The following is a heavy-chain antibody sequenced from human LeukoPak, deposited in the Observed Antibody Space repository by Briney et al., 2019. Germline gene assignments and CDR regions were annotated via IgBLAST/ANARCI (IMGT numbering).Heavy chain of an antibody. CDR1: GFSLSGYG. Sequence: PGGSLRLSCAASGFSLSGYGMHWVRQAPGRGLEWVAFIRYDGSNTYHADSVKGRFTVSRDNSKNTLYLQMNSLRVEDAAVYHCAIQCGGTCGVDYWGQGSLVIVSS. J-gene: IGHJ4*02. V-gene: IGHV3-30*02. CDR2: IRYDGSNT. D-gene: IGHD2-21*01. CDR3: AIQCGGTCGVDY.